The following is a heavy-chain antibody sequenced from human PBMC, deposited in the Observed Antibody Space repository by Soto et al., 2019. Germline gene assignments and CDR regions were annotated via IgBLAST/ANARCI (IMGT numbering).Heavy chain of an antibody. D-gene: IGHD2-2*02. V-gene: IGHV5-51*01. Sequence: GERLKSYGRGSGYSFTSYWIGWVRQMPGKGLEWMGIIYPGDSDTRYSPSFQGQVTISADKSISTAYLQWSSLKASDTAMYYCARRGGYCSSTSCYTEDYYYYYGMDVWGQGTTVTVSS. CDR1: GYSFTSYW. J-gene: IGHJ6*02. CDR3: ARRGGYCSSTSCYTEDYYYYYGMDV. CDR2: IYPGDSDT.